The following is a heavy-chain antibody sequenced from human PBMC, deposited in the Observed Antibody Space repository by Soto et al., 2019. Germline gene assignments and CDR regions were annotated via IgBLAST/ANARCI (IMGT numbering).Heavy chain of an antibody. J-gene: IGHJ5*02. CDR3: ARESGENWPYEDP. CDR2: ITVNGIT. D-gene: IGHD1-1*01. CDR1: GAYVSDFS. V-gene: IGHV4-4*07. Sequence: PSETLSLTCTVSGAYVSDFSWSWIRQPAGKGLEWIGRITVNGITQYTPSFRSRVTMSMDTYRNQFSLTLQSATAPDTALYYCARESGENWPYEDPWGQGTLVTVSS.